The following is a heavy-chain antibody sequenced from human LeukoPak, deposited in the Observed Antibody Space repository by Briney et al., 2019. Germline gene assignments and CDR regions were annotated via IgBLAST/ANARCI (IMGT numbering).Heavy chain of an antibody. CDR1: GDSVSSNSAA. V-gene: IGHV6-1*01. J-gene: IGHJ5*02. CDR3: ARDILAGRFGIAAAGTGGDWFDP. D-gene: IGHD6-13*01. Sequence: SQTLSLTCAISGDSVSSNSAAWNWIRQSPSRGLEWLGRTYYRSKWYNDYAVSVKSRITINPDTSKNQFSLQLNSVTPEDTAVYYCARDILAGRFGIAAAGTGGDWFDPWGQGTLVTVSS. CDR2: TYYRSKWYN.